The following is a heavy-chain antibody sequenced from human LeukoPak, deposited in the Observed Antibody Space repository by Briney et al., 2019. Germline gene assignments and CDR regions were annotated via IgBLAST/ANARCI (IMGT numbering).Heavy chain of an antibody. CDR3: AREATREAFDI. CDR1: GYTFTGYY. CDR2: INPNSGGT. V-gene: IGHV1-2*02. Sequence: ASVKVSCKASGYTFTGYYMHWVRQAPGQGLEWMGWINPNSGGTNYAQKVQGRVTMTRDTSISTAYMELSRLRSDDTAVYYCAREATREAFDIWGQGTMVTVSS. J-gene: IGHJ3*02.